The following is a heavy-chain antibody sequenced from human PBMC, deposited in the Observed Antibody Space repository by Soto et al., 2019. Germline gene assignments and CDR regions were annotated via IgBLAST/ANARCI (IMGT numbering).Heavy chain of an antibody. V-gene: IGHV4-39*01. CDR2: IYYSGST. D-gene: IGHD4-17*01. CDR1: GGSISSSSYY. Sequence: PSETLSLTCTVSGGSISSSSYYWGWIRQPPGKGLEWIGSIYYSGSTYYNPSLKSRVTISVDTSKNQFSLKLSSVTAADTAVYYCARHLREDYGDYYWGQGTLVTVSS. J-gene: IGHJ4*02. CDR3: ARHLREDYGDYY.